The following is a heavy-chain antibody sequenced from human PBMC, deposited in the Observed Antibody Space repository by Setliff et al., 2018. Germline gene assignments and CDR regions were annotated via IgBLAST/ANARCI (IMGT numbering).Heavy chain of an antibody. CDR2: LFDGGSA. CDR3: ARDPHYDPTYSLPGHAFDF. D-gene: IGHD3-22*01. J-gene: IGHJ3*01. V-gene: IGHV4-38-2*02. CDR1: GYSISNGFY. Sequence: KASETLSLTCAVSGYSISNGFYWGWIRQSPVKGLEWIGSLFDGGSAYYSPSLKSRASISLDASKNQFALKLTSATAADTAVYYCARDPHYDPTYSLPGHAFDFWGQGIMVTVSS.